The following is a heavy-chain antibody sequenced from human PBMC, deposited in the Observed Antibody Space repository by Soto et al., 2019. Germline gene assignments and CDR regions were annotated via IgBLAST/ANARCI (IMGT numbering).Heavy chain of an antibody. J-gene: IGHJ4*02. CDR2: IYSGGYT. CDR3: AHHPGGGGY. CDR1: GFTVSNNY. V-gene: IGHV3-53*01. Sequence: EVQLVESGGGLIQPGGSLRLSCAVSGFTVSNNYMSWVRQAPGKGLEGVSVIYSGGYTAYGDSVKGRFTISRDNSKNTLYLKRDSPGPHDPAVYYGAHHPGGGGYWGQGTLVTVSS. D-gene: IGHD3-10*01.